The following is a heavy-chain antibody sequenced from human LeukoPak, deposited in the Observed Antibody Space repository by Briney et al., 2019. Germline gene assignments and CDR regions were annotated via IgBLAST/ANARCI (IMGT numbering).Heavy chain of an antibody. D-gene: IGHD4-17*01. V-gene: IGHV3-33*06. CDR3: AKDSNDYGDYNYFDF. CDR2: VWHDGSKT. J-gene: IGHJ4*02. Sequence: TGGSPRLSCAASGFTFSTCHIHWVRQAPGKGLEWVALVWHDGSKTYYADSVKGRFTVSRDNSKNTLYLQMNSLRAEDTAVYYCAKDSNDYGDYNYFDFWGQGTLVTVSS. CDR1: GFTFSTCH.